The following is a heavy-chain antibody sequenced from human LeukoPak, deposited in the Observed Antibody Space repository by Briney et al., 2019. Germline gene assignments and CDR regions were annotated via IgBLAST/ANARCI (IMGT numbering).Heavy chain of an antibody. CDR1: GGSISSSSYY. V-gene: IGHV4-39*07. D-gene: IGHD3-3*01. CDR3: ARVLRFLEWLFDY. Sequence: SETLSLTCTVSGGSISSSSYYWGWIRQPPGKGLEWIGSIYYSGSTYYNPSLKSRVTISVDTSKNPFSLTLTSVTAADTAVYYCARVLRFLEWLFDYWGQGTLVTVSS. CDR2: IYYSGST. J-gene: IGHJ4*02.